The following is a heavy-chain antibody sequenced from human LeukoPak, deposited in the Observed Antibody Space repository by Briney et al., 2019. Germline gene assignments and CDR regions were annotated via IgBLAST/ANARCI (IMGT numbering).Heavy chain of an antibody. CDR3: ARDRVGSGWPRPFYFES. D-gene: IGHD6-19*01. J-gene: IGHJ4*02. CDR1: GYTFTGYY. V-gene: IGHV1-2*02. CDR2: MNPNTGAT. Sequence: AAVTVSCKPSGYTFTGYYIHWVRQAPGRGLEWMGWMNPNTGATIYAQKFQGRVTLTRDTSINTAYMELSSLGSDDTAIYYCARDRVGSGWPRPFYFESLGQGTLVTVSS.